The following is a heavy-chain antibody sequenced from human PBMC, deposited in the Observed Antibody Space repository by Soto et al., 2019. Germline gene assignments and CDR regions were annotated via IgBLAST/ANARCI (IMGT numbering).Heavy chain of an antibody. CDR2: IYYSGST. Sequence: QVQLQESGPGPVKPSETLSLTCTVSGGSVSSGSYYWSWIRQPPGKGLEWIGYIYYSGSTNYNPSLKSRVTISVDTSKNQFSLKLSSVTAADTAVYYCASAYVWGSYRIDYWGQGTLVTVSS. J-gene: IGHJ4*02. D-gene: IGHD3-16*02. V-gene: IGHV4-61*01. CDR1: GGSVSSGSYY. CDR3: ASAYVWGSYRIDY.